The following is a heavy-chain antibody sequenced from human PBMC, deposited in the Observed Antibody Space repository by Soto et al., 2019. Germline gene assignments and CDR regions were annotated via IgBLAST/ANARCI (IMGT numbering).Heavy chain of an antibody. CDR3: AHKGSGSRAIDY. CDR2: IYWDDSK. D-gene: IGHD3-10*01. CDR1: GFSLSTSGVG. J-gene: IGHJ4*02. Sequence: QITLKESGPTLVKPTQTLTLTCTFSGFSLSTSGVGVGWIRQPPGKALEWLAVIYWDDSKTYSPSLKSRLTITKDTSRDQVVLTMTNMDPVDTATYYCAHKGSGSRAIDYRGQGALVTVSS. V-gene: IGHV2-5*02.